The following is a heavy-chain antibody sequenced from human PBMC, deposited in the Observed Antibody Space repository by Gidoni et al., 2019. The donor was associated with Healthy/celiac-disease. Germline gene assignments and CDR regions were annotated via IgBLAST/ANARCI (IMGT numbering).Heavy chain of an antibody. D-gene: IGHD5-18*01. V-gene: IGHV3-30-3*01. Sequence: QVQLVESGGGVVQPGRSLSLSCASPVFPFSSYAMHGVRQAPGKGLEWVAVISYDGSNKYYADSVKGRFTISRDNSKNTLYLQMNSLRAEDTAVYYCAKGGYSHKGFDYWGQGTLVTVSS. CDR1: VFPFSSYA. CDR3: AKGGYSHKGFDY. J-gene: IGHJ4*02. CDR2: ISYDGSNK.